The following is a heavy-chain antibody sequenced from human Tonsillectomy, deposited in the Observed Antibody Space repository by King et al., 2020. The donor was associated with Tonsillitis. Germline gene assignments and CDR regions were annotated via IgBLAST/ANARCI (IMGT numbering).Heavy chain of an antibody. J-gene: IGHJ6*03. CDR1: GFTFSSYA. D-gene: IGHD1-26*01. Sequence: VQLVESGGGVVQPGGSLRLSCAASGFTFSSYAMHWVRQAPGKGLEWVAVIWYDGSNKYYADSVKGRFTISRDNAKNTLDLQMNSLIAEDTAVYHCARDRGLWELHSYYMDVWGKGTTVTVSS. V-gene: IGHV3-33*08. CDR2: IWYDGSNK. CDR3: ARDRGLWELHSYYMDV.